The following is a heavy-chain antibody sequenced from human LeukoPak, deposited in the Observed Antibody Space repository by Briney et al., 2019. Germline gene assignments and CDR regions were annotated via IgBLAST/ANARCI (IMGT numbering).Heavy chain of an antibody. CDR3: ARTMVEVDSSGYYPFDY. CDR1: GGSISSSSYY. CDR2: IYYSGST. Sequence: SETLSLTCTVSGGSISSSSYYWGWIRQPPGKGLEWIGNIYYSGSTYYNPSLKSRVTISVDASKNQFSLKLSSVTAADTAVYYCARTMVEVDSSGYYPFDYWGQGTLVTVSS. J-gene: IGHJ4*02. V-gene: IGHV4-39*07. D-gene: IGHD3-22*01.